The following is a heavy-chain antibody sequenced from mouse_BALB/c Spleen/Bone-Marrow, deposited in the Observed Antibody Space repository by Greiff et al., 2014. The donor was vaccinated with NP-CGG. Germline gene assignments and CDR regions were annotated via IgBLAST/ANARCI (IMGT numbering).Heavy chain of an antibody. V-gene: IGHV14-3*02. D-gene: IGHD2-14*01. CDR1: GFNIKDTY. CDR2: IDHANGNT. J-gene: IGHJ2*01. Sequence: EVKLVESGAELVKPGASVKLSCTGSGFNIKDTYMHWVKQRPEQGLEWIGRIDHANGNTKYDPKFQGKATITADTSSNTAYLQLSSLTSEDTAVYYCASYYRYSFDYWGQGTTLTVSS. CDR3: ASYYRYSFDY.